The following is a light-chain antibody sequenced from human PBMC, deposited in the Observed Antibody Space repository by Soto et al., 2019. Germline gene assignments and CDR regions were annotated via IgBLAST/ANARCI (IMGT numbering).Light chain of an antibody. CDR1: QSVSSC. CDR2: DAS. Sequence: ELVLTQSPATLSLSPGERDTLSCRASQSVSSCLAWYQQKPGQAPRLLVYDASNRATGIPARFSGSGSGTDFTLTIASLEPEDFAVYYCQQRVSWPLTFGQGTKVDIK. CDR3: QQRVSWPLT. V-gene: IGKV3-11*01. J-gene: IGKJ1*01.